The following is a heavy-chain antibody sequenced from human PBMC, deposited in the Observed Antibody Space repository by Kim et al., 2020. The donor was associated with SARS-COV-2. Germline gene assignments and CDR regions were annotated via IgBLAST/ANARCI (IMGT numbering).Heavy chain of an antibody. J-gene: IGHJ4*02. V-gene: IGHV3-30*18. CDR3: AKEDGYDSSGIDY. Sequence: GGSLRLSCAASGFTFSSYGMHWVRQAPGKGLEWVAVISYDGSNKYYADSVKGRFTISRDNSKNTLYLQMNSLRAEDTAVYYCAKEDGYDSSGIDYWGQGTLVTVSS. CDR1: GFTFSSYG. D-gene: IGHD3-22*01. CDR2: ISYDGSNK.